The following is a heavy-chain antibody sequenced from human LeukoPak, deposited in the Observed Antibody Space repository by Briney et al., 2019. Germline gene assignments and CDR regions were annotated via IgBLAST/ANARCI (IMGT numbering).Heavy chain of an antibody. D-gene: IGHD2-2*02. CDR3: AREGCSSTSCYIVNWFDP. Sequence: PGGSLRLSCAASGFTFSSHGMHWVRQAPGKGLEWVAVIWYDGSNKYYADSVKGRFTISRDNSKNTLYLQMNSLRAEDTAVYYCAREGCSSTSCYIVNWFDPWGQGTLVTVSS. V-gene: IGHV3-33*01. J-gene: IGHJ5*02. CDR2: IWYDGSNK. CDR1: GFTFSSHG.